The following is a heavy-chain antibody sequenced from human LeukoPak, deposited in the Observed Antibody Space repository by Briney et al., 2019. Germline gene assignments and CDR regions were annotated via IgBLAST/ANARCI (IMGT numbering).Heavy chain of an antibody. D-gene: IGHD1-26*01. CDR3: TSHSGSYGNYFDY. Sequence: PSETLSLTCTVSGGSISSYYWSWIRQPPGKGLEWIGYIYYSGSTNYNPSLKSRVTISVDTSKNQFSLKLSSVTAADTAVYYCTSHSGSYGNYFDYWGQGTLVTVSS. V-gene: IGHV4-59*01. J-gene: IGHJ4*02. CDR1: GGSISSYY. CDR2: IYYSGST.